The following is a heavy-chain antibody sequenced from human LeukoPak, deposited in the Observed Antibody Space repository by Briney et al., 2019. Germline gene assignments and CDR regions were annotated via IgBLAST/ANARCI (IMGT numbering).Heavy chain of an antibody. CDR3: AKAREAWSGYSHFDY. CDR1: GFTFSSYA. Sequence: GGSLRLSCAASGFTFSSYAMSWVRQAPGKGLEWVSAISGSGGSTYYVDSVKGRFTISRDNSKNTLYLQMNSLRAEDTAVYYCAKAREAWSGYSHFDYWGQGTLVTVSS. J-gene: IGHJ4*02. CDR2: ISGSGGST. D-gene: IGHD3-3*01. V-gene: IGHV3-23*01.